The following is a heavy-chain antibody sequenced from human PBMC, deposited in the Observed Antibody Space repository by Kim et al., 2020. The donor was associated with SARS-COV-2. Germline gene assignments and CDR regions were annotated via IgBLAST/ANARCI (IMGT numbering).Heavy chain of an antibody. D-gene: IGHD3-10*01. CDR3: AKLMVRGVITLKNFDY. V-gene: IGHV3-23*01. Sequence: GKGRFTISRDNSKNTLYLQMNSLRAEDTAVYYCAKLMVRGVITLKNFDYWGQGTLVTVSS. J-gene: IGHJ4*02.